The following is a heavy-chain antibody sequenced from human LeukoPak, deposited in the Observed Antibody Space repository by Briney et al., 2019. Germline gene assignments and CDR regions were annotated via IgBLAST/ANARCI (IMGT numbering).Heavy chain of an antibody. D-gene: IGHD3-9*01. CDR2: ISSSSSTI. CDR3: ARDRYDILTGYGYFDY. V-gene: IGHV3-48*01. J-gene: IGHJ4*02. Sequence: GGSLRLSCAASGFTFSSYSVNWVRQAPGKGLEWVSYISSSSSTIYYADSVKGRFTISRDNAKNSLYLQMNSLRAEDTAVYYCARDRYDILTGYGYFDYWGQGTLVTVSS. CDR1: GFTFSSYS.